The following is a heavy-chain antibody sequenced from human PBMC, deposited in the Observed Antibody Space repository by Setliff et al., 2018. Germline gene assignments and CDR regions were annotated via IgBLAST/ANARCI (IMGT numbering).Heavy chain of an antibody. V-gene: IGHV4-38-2*02. D-gene: IGHD1-26*01. CDR1: GYSISNGFY. J-gene: IGHJ4*02. CDR2: LFDGGSA. Sequence: SETLSLTCAVSGYSISNGFYWGWIRQSPVKGLEWIGSLFDGGSAYYSPSLKSRASISLDASKNQFALKLTSATAADTAVYYCARDNTIVGATDYWGQGTLVTVSS. CDR3: ARDNTIVGATDY.